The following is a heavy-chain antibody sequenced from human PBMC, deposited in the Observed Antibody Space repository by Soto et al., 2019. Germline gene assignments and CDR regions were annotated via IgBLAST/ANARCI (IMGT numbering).Heavy chain of an antibody. J-gene: IGHJ4*02. Sequence: SETLSLTCTVSGRSISSSSYYWGWIRQPPGKGLEWIGSIYYSGNTYYNPSLKRRVTISVDTAKNQFSLKLSSVTAADTAVYYCARLYYFGSGNDYYLPFDVWGQGTLVTVSS. CDR1: GRSISSSSYY. CDR2: IYYSGNT. V-gene: IGHV4-39*01. CDR3: ARLYYFGSGNDYYLPFDV. D-gene: IGHD3-10*01.